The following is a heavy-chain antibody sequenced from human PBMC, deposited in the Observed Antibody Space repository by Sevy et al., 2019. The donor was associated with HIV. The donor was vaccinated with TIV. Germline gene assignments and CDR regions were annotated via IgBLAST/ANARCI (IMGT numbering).Heavy chain of an antibody. CDR1: GFTVSSNY. CDR3: ARDRRIVVAARDYYYYGMDV. J-gene: IGHJ6*02. Sequence: GGSLRLSCAASGFTVSSNYMSWVRQAPGKGLEWVSGIYSGGSTYYADSVKGRFTISRDNSKNTLYLYMNSLRAEDTAVYYCARDRRIVVAARDYYYYGMDVWGQGTTVTVSS. V-gene: IGHV3-53*01. D-gene: IGHD6-19*01. CDR2: IYSGGST.